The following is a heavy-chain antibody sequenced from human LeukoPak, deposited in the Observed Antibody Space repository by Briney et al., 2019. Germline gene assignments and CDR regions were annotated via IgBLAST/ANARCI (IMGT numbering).Heavy chain of an antibody. CDR1: GFLFNTFN. CDR2: ITSGGDYI. J-gene: IGHJ4*02. D-gene: IGHD3-9*01. CDR3: ARGHYDVLAASYKWTPDY. Sequence: GGSLRLSCAASGFLFNTFNMNWVRQAPGKGLEWVSSITSGGDYIYYADSVKGRFTTSRDNAKNSLSLQLNSLRVEDTAVYYCARGHYDVLAASYKWTPDYWGQGTLVTVSS. V-gene: IGHV3-21*01.